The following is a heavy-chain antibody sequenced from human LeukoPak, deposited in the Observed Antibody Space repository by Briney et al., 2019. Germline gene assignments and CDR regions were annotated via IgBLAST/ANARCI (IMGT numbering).Heavy chain of an antibody. Sequence: PGGSLRLSCAASGFTFSSYSMNWVRQAPGKGLEWVSAISGSGGSTYYADSVKGRFTISRDNSKNTLYLQMNSLRAEDTAVYYCARMSIAVAPTMGGMDVWGQGTTVTVSS. D-gene: IGHD6-19*01. J-gene: IGHJ6*02. V-gene: IGHV3-23*01. CDR2: ISGSGGST. CDR1: GFTFSSYS. CDR3: ARMSIAVAPTMGGMDV.